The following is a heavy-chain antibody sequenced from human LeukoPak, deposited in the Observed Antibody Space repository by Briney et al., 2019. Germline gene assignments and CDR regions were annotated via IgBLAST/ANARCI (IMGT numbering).Heavy chain of an antibody. CDR2: ISSSGSTI. Sequence: PGGSLSLSCAAYGFTFSDYYMSWIRQAPGKGLEWVSYISSSGSTIYYADSVKGRFTISRDNAKNSLYLQMNSLRAEDTAVYYCATNRNSAGYYYYYMDVWGKGTTVTVSS. V-gene: IGHV3-11*01. CDR3: ATNRNSAGYYYYYMDV. D-gene: IGHD4-23*01. CDR1: GFTFSDYY. J-gene: IGHJ6*03.